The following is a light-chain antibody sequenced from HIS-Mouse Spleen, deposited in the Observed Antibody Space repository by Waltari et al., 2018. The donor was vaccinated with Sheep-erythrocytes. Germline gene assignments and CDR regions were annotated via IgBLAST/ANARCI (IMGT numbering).Light chain of an antibody. CDR3: CSYAGSYTFVV. CDR2: DVS. V-gene: IGLV2-11*01. CDR1: SSDVCDYNY. Sequence: QSALTQPRSVSGSPGQSVTISCTVTSSDVCDYNYVSWYQQHPGKAPKLMIYDVSKRPSGVPDRFSGSTSGNTASLTISGLQAEDEADYYCCSYAGSYTFVVFGGGTKLTVL. J-gene: IGLJ2*01.